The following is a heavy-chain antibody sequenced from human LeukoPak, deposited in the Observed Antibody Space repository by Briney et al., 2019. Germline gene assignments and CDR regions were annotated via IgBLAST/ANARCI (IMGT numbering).Heavy chain of an antibody. CDR2: IYHSGST. Sequence: SETLSLTCTVSGGSISSYYWSWIRQPPGKGLEWIGYIYHSGSTYYNPSLKSRVTISVDRSKNQFSLKLSSVTAADTAVYYCARGGDTAMVYFDYWGQGTLVTVSS. CDR3: ARGGDTAMVYFDY. D-gene: IGHD5-18*01. CDR1: GGSISSYY. J-gene: IGHJ4*02. V-gene: IGHV4-59*12.